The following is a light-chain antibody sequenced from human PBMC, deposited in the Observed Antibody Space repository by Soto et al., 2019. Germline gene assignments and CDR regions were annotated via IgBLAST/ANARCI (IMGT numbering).Light chain of an antibody. CDR3: QSYDSSLSGWV. V-gene: IGLV1-40*01. CDR2: GNS. J-gene: IGLJ3*02. Sequence: QSVLTQPPSVYGAPGQRVTISFTGSSSNIGAGYDVHWYQQLPGTAPKHLISGNSNRPSGVPDRFSGYKSGTSASLAITWLQAEDEADYYWQSYDSSLSGWVFSGGTKVTVL. CDR1: SSNIGAGYD.